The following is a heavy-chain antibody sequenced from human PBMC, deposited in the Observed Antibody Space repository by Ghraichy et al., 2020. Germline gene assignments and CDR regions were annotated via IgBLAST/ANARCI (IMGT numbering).Heavy chain of an antibody. CDR1: GFTFSNYA. D-gene: IGHD2-2*01. V-gene: IGHV3-23*01. CDR3: AKEASYCRSSSCTHFDY. Sequence: GGSLRLSCAASGFTFSNYAMSWVRQAPGKGLEWVSAIKGSGSTTWYRDSVKGRFTISRDNSKSTLYLQMNSLRAEDTAVYYCAKEASYCRSSSCTHFDYWGQGILVTVSS. J-gene: IGHJ4*02. CDR2: IKGSGSTT.